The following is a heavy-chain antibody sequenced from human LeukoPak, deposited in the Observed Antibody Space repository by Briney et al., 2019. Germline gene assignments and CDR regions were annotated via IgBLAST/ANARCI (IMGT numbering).Heavy chain of an antibody. CDR3: STRGDLSWFGALRH. D-gene: IGHD3-16*02. CDR1: GFTFSNYW. Sequence: RPGGSLRLSCVVSGFTFSNYWMDWVRQAPGKGLEWVAFIRPDGRETNYAGSVKGRFTISRDNAKSSLYLQMNNLRVEDTAVYYCSTRGDLSWFGALRHWSQGTVVTVSS. CDR2: IRPDGRET. J-gene: IGHJ4*02. V-gene: IGHV3-7*01.